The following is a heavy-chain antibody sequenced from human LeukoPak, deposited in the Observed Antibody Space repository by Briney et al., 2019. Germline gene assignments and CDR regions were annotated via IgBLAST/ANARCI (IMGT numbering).Heavy chain of an antibody. CDR1: GFTFSSYA. D-gene: IGHD2-2*01. J-gene: IGHJ4*02. CDR2: ISYDGSNK. V-gene: IGHV3-30*01. Sequence: GGSLRLSCAASGFTFSSYAMHWVRQAPGKGLEWVAVISYDGSNKYYADSVKGRFTISRDNSKNTLYLQMNSLRAEDTAVYYCARGWSIVVVPAAPLDYWGQGTLVTVSS. CDR3: ARGWSIVVVPAAPLDY.